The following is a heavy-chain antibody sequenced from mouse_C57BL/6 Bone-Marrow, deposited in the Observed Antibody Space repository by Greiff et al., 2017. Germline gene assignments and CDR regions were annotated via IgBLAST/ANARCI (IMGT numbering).Heavy chain of an antibody. CDR3: AIEGDGSSILFAY. J-gene: IGHJ3*01. CDR2: IDPSDSYT. V-gene: IGHV1-69*01. CDR1: GYTFTSYW. Sequence: QVPLQQPGAELVMPGASVKLSCKASGYTFTSYWMHWVKQRPGQGLEWIGEIDPSDSYTNYNQKFKGKSTLTVDKSSSTAYMQLSSLTSEDSAVYYCAIEGDGSSILFAYWGQGTLVTVSA. D-gene: IGHD1-1*01.